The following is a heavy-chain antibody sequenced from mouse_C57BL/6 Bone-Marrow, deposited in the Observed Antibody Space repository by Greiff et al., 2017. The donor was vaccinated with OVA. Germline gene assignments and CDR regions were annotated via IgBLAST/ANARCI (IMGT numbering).Heavy chain of an antibody. J-gene: IGHJ1*03. D-gene: IGHD1-1*01. V-gene: IGHV1-52*01. CDR2: IDPSDSET. Sequence: QVHVKQPGAELVRPGSSVKLSCKASGYTFTSYWMHWVKQRPIQGLEWIGNIDPSDSETHYNQKFKDKATLTVDKSSSTAYMQLSSLTSEDSAVYYCARDYYGSGYFDVWGTGTTVTVSS. CDR3: ARDYYGSGYFDV. CDR1: GYTFTSYW.